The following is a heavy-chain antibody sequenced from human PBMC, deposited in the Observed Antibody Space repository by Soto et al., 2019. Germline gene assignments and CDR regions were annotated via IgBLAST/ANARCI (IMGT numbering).Heavy chain of an antibody. CDR2: INHSGST. Sequence: PSETLSLTCGVYGGSFSGYYWSWIRQPPGKGLEWIGEINHSGSTNYNPSLKSRVTISVDTSKNQFSLKLSSVTVADTAVYYCARGVVEQQLVKHFADYWGQGTLVTVSS. J-gene: IGHJ4*02. D-gene: IGHD6-13*01. V-gene: IGHV4-34*01. CDR3: ARGVVEQQLVKHFADY. CDR1: GGSFSGYY.